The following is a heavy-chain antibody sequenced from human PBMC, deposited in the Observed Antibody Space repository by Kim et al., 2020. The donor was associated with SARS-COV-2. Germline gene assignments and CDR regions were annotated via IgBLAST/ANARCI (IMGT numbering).Heavy chain of an antibody. Sequence: GGSLRLSCVASGFTFSSYAMHWVRQAPGKGLEWVAVISYDGSNKYYADSVKGRFTISRDNSKNTLYLQMNSLRAEDTALYYCARDKRPRHRRVYCSYY. J-gene: IGHJ6*01. CDR2: ISYDGSNK. CDR3: ARDKRPRHRRVYCSYY. CDR1: GFTFSSYA. D-gene: IGHD6-25*01. V-gene: IGHV3-30*03.